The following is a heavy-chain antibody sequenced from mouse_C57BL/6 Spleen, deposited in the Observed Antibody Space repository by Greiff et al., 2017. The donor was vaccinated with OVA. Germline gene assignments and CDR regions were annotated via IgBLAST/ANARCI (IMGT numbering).Heavy chain of an antibody. J-gene: IGHJ2*01. Sequence: QVQLQQSGAELVRPGASVTLSCKASGYTFTDYEMHWVKQTPVHGLEWIGAIDPETGGTAYNQKFKGKAILTAGKSSSTAYMELRSLTSEDSAVYYCTRGDFDYWGQGTTLTVSS. CDR3: TRGDFDY. CDR1: GYTFTDYE. CDR2: IDPETGGT. V-gene: IGHV1-15*01.